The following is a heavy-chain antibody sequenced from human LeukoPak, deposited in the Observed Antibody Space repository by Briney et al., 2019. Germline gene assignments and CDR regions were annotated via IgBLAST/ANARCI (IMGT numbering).Heavy chain of an antibody. V-gene: IGHV4-39*07. CDR2: VYYRGTT. CDR1: GDSISGTGHF. J-gene: IGHJ3*02. Sequence: PSETLSLTCTVSGDSISGTGHFWDWIRQSPGKGLEWIGSVYYRGTTYYNPSLRNRVTISVDKSKNQFSLRLSSVTAADTAMYYCARDLRFRSIIVPDGFDIWGQGRMVIVSS. CDR3: ARDLRFRSIIVPDGFDI. D-gene: IGHD2/OR15-2a*01.